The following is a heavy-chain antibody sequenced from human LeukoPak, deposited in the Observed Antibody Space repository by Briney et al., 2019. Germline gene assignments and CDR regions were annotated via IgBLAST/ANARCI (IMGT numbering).Heavy chain of an antibody. CDR1: GFSFDDFA. J-gene: IGHJ4*02. CDR3: ARAPSEYYYDSSGYYSY. D-gene: IGHD3-22*01. V-gene: IGHV3-9*01. CDR2: ITWNGGTI. Sequence: PGGSLRLSCAASGFSFDDFAMHWVRQAPGKGLEWVSGITWNGGTIDYADSVRGRFTISRDNAKNSLYLQMNSLRAEDTAVYYCARAPSEYYYDSSGYYSYWGQGTLVTVSS.